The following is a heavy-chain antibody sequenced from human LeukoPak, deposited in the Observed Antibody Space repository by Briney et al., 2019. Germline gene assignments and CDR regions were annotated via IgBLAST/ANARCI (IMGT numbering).Heavy chain of an antibody. V-gene: IGHV5-51*01. D-gene: IGHD6-13*01. CDR3: ARRRAAGTYDP. Sequence: GESLKISCKGSGYKFNNYWIGWVRQMPGKGLEWVGIIYPGDSDTRYSPSFQGQVTMSADKSITTAYLQWSSLKASDTAMYYCARRRAAGTYDPWGQGTLVTVSS. CDR1: GYKFNNYW. J-gene: IGHJ5*02. CDR2: IYPGDSDT.